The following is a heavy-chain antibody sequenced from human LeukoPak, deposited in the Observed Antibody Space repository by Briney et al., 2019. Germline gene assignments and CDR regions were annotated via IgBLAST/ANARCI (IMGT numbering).Heavy chain of an antibody. CDR3: AKDREYSTSSGGLDY. J-gene: IGHJ4*02. Sequence: GGSLRLSCVASGFSFNNFGMSWVRQAPGKGLEWVSSISGTGGSTHYADSVKGRFTISRDNSKNTLYLQMNSLRAEDTAVYYCAKDREYSTSSGGLDYWGQGTLVTVSS. CDR2: ISGTGGST. V-gene: IGHV3-23*01. CDR1: GFSFNNFG. D-gene: IGHD6-6*01.